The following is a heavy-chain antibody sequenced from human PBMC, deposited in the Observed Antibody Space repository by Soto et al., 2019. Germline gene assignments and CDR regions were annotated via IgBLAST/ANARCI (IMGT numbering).Heavy chain of an antibody. Sequence: NPSETLSLTCAVSGGSIDSGAFSLSWIRQPPGKGLEWIGYVTHSGTAYSIPSLNGRLTLSVDSSQTQFSLKLTSVTAADSAFYYCARIHWVQSSLDYWGRGILVTVSS. V-gene: IGHV4-30-2*01. D-gene: IGHD5-18*01. CDR2: VTHSGTA. J-gene: IGHJ4*02. CDR3: ARIHWVQSSLDY. CDR1: GGSIDSGAFS.